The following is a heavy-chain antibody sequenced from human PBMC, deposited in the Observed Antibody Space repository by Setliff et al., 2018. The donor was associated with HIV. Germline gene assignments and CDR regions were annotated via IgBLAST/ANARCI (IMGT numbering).Heavy chain of an antibody. V-gene: IGHV4-39*01. CDR2: IYYSGST. Sequence: SETLSLTCTVSGGSISGSSYYWVWIRQPPGKGLEWIGSIYYSGSTYYNPSLKSRVTISVDTSKNQFSLKLTSVTAADTAIYYCARGYAFDIWGQGTMVTVS. CDR1: GGSISGSSYY. CDR3: ARGYAFDI. J-gene: IGHJ3*02.